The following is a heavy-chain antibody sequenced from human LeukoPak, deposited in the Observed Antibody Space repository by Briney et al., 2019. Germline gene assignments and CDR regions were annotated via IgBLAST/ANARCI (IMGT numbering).Heavy chain of an antibody. V-gene: IGHV3-21*01. Sequence: GGSLRLSCAASGFTFSSYSMNWVCQAPGKGPEWVSSISSSSSYIYYADSVKGRFTISRDNAKNSLYLQMNSLRAEDTAVYYCASQFPMIASGRGAFDIWGQGTMVTVSS. D-gene: IGHD3-22*01. CDR2: ISSSSSYI. J-gene: IGHJ3*02. CDR1: GFTFSSYS. CDR3: ASQFPMIASGRGAFDI.